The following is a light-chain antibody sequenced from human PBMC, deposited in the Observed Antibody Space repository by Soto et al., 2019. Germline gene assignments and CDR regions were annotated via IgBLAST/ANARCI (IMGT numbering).Light chain of an antibody. CDR2: LAS. J-gene: IGKJ4*01. V-gene: IGKV1-17*01. CDR1: QNIKTY. CDR3: QYLNSFPLT. Sequence: DIQMTQSPSSLSASVGDSVTITCRASQNIKTYLNWYQQKPGKAPNLLIYLASTLQGGVPSRFSGSGSGTDFSLTISSLQPEDVATYYCQYLNSFPLTFGGGTKVELK.